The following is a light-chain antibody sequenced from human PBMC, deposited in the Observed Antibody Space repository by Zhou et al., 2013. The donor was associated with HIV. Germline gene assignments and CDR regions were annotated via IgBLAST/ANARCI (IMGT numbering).Light chain of an antibody. V-gene: IGKV1-12*01. Sequence: DVQMTQSPSSVSASIGATVTITCRASQGVGRWLAWYQQKPGKAPNLLIYAASSLQSGVPSRFSGSGSGTDFTLTISSLQPEDFATYYCQQSYSTPLTFGGGTKVEIK. CDR1: QGVGRW. CDR2: AAS. J-gene: IGKJ4*01. CDR3: QQSYSTPLT.